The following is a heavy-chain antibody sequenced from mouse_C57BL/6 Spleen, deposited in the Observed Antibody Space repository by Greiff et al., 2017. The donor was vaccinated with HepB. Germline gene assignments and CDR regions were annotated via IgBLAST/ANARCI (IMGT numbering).Heavy chain of an antibody. CDR1: GFTFSDYG. Sequence: EVKLVESGGGLVKPGGSLKLSCAASGFTFSDYGMHWVRQAPEKGLEWVAYISSGSSTIYYADTVKGRFTISRDNAKNTLFLQMTSLRSEDTAMYYCATVALHWYFEVWGTGATVTVSS. D-gene: IGHD1-1*01. V-gene: IGHV5-17*01. J-gene: IGHJ1*03. CDR2: ISSGSSTI. CDR3: ATVALHWYFEV.